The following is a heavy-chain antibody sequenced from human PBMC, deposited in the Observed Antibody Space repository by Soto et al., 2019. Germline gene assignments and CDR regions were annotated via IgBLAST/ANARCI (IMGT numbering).Heavy chain of an antibody. J-gene: IGHJ6*02. V-gene: IGHV3-48*03. CDR3: ARTAVNYYYYYGMDV. CDR1: GFTFSSYE. CDR2: ISSSGSTI. Sequence: GGSLRLSCAASGFTFSSYEMNWVRQAPGKGLEWVSYISSSGSTIYYADSVKGRFTISRDNAKNSLYLQMNSLRAEDTAVYYCARTAVNYYYYYGMDVWGQGTTVTVSS. D-gene: IGHD2-21*02.